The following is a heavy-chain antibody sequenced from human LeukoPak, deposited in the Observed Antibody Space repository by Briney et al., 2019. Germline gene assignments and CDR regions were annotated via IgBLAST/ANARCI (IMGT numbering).Heavy chain of an antibody. CDR1: GYTFTSYY. V-gene: IGHV1-69*04. Sequence: GASVKVSCKASGYTFTSYYMHWVRQAPGQGLEWMGRIIPILGIANYAQKFQGRVTITADKSTSTAYMELSSLRSEDTAVYYCARARGSDDSSGYYWSFDYWGQGTLVTVSS. D-gene: IGHD3-22*01. CDR2: IIPILGIA. J-gene: IGHJ4*02. CDR3: ARARGSDDSSGYYWSFDY.